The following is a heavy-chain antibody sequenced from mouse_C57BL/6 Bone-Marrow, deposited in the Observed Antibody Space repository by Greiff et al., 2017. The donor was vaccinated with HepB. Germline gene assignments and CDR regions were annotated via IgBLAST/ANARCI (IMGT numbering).Heavy chain of an antibody. Sequence: VQLQQSGPVLVKPGASVKMSCKASGYTFTDYYMNWVKQSHGKSLEWIGVINPYNGGTSYNQKFKGKATLTVDKSSSTAYMELNSLTSEDSAVYYCARPITTVVATTDYWGQGTTLTVSS. J-gene: IGHJ2*01. V-gene: IGHV1-19*01. CDR1: GYTFTDYY. D-gene: IGHD1-1*01. CDR2: INPYNGGT. CDR3: ARPITTVVATTDY.